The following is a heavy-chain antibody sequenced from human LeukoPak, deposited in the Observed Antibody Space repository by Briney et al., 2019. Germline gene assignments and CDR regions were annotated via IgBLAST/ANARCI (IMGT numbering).Heavy chain of an antibody. V-gene: IGHV3-7*01. Sequence: QPGGSLRLSCAASGFTFSSYWMSWVRQAPGEGLEWVANIKQDGSEKYYVDSVKGRFTISRDNAKNSLYLQMNSLRAEDTAVYYCARDLPIHPPEAIFDPVDAFDIWGQGTMVTVSS. J-gene: IGHJ3*02. D-gene: IGHD3-3*01. CDR1: GFTFSSYW. CDR3: ARDLPIHPPEAIFDPVDAFDI. CDR2: IKQDGSEK.